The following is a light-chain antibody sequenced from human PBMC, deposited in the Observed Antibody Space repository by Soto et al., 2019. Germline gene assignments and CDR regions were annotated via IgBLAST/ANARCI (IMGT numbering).Light chain of an antibody. CDR2: GAS. J-gene: IGKJ5*01. CDR3: QQYNNWPLT. V-gene: IGKV3-15*01. CDR1: QSVSSN. Sequence: EIVMTQSPSTLSVSPGERATLSCRASQSVSSNLAWYQQKPGQAPRLLIYGASSRATGIPVRFSGSGSGTEFTLTISSLQYEDFAVYYCQQYNNWPLTFGQGTRLEI.